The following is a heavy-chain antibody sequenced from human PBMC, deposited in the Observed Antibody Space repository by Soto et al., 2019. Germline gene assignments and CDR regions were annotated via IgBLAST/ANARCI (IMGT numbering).Heavy chain of an antibody. CDR3: SRRAPEGLDP. Sequence: SETLSLTCAVSGGSIGTSAYYWGWIRQAPGKGLEWIGSINHSGNTYLSPSLKDRVTMSVDTSKNSFSLKLRSATAADTGLYYCSRRAPEGLDPWGQGTLVTVYS. CDR2: INHSGNT. D-gene: IGHD3-10*01. CDR1: GGSIGTSAYY. J-gene: IGHJ5*02. V-gene: IGHV4-39*01.